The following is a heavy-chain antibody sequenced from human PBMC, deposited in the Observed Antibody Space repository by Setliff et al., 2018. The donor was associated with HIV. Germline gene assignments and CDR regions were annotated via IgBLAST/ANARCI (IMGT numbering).Heavy chain of an antibody. CDR1: GYTFTSYG. D-gene: IGHD2-2*01. CDR3: ARHLPIGGYCSSTSCQGAFDF. CDR2: ISAYNGNT. V-gene: IGHV1-18*01. Sequence: GSSVKVSCKASGYTFTSYGISWVRQAPGQGLEWMGWISAYNGNTNYAQKLQGRVTMTTDTSTNTAYMELRSLRSDDTAVYYCARHLPIGGYCSSTSCQGAFDFWGQGTMVTVSS. J-gene: IGHJ3*01.